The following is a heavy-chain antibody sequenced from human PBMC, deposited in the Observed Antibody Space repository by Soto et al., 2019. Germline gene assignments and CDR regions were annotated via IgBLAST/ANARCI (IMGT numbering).Heavy chain of an antibody. Sequence: GASVKVSCKVSGYTLTELSMHWVRQAPGKGLEWKGGFDPEDGETIYAQKFQGRVTMTEDTSTDTAYMELISLRSEDTVVYYCAFVFFCSGGSCYSRALAYYGMDVWGQGTTVTVSS. CDR3: AFVFFCSGGSCYSRALAYYGMDV. J-gene: IGHJ6*02. V-gene: IGHV1-24*01. CDR1: GYTLTELS. CDR2: FDPEDGET. D-gene: IGHD2-15*01.